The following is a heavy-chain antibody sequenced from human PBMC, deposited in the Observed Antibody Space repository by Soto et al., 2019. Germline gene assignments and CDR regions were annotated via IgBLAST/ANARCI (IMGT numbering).Heavy chain of an antibody. CDR2: IYHSGST. J-gene: IGHJ4*02. D-gene: IGHD6-6*01. V-gene: IGHV4-30-2*01. Sequence: QLQLQESGSGLVKPSQTLSLTCAVSGGSISSGGYSWSWIRQPPGKGLEWIGYIYHSGSTYYNPSHNRRVTISVDRSKNTFSLKLSSVTAADTAVYYCAGGIAARPLGYWGQGTLVTVSS. CDR1: GGSISSGGYS. CDR3: AGGIAARPLGY.